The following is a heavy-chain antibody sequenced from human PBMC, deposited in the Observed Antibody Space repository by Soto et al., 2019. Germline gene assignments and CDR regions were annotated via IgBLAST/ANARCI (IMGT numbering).Heavy chain of an antibody. V-gene: IGHV3-13*01. CDR2: IDTAGHT. CDR3: ARERYYGLGSYSYYYGMDV. CDR1: GFTFRSYD. J-gene: IGHJ6*02. Sequence: GGSLRLSCVASGFTFRSYDMHWVRQPTGKGLEWISTIDTAGHTYYLGSVKGRFTVSRENAENSLYLQMNSLGAGDTAVYYCARERYYGLGSYSYYYGMDVWGQGTPVTVSS. D-gene: IGHD3-10*01.